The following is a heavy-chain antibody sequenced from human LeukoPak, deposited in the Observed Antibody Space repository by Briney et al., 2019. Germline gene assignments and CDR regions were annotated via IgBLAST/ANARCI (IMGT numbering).Heavy chain of an antibody. CDR1: GFTFSSYG. V-gene: IGHV3-7*01. CDR2: IKQDGSEK. Sequence: GGSLRLSCAASGFTFSSYGMSWVRQAPGKGLEWVANIKQDGSEKYYVDSVKGRFTISRDNAKNSLYLQMNSLRAEDTAVYYCARAGSGSYYASAYWGQGTLVTVSS. D-gene: IGHD1-26*01. J-gene: IGHJ4*02. CDR3: ARAGSGSYYASAY.